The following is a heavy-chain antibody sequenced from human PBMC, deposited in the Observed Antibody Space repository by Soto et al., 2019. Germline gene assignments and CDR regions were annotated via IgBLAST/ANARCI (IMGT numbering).Heavy chain of an antibody. CDR2: IYTSASI. V-gene: IGHV4-4*07. CDR1: GADLNTYS. J-gene: IGHJ6*02. D-gene: IGHD6-19*01. CDR3: ARDREAGYNFYYGMDV. Sequence: SETLSLTYNVSGADLNTYSWTSIRLPAGKGLEWIGRIYTSASINYTPSLRGRVTLSVDTSTNQVSLKLGSVTAADTAVYYCARDREAGYNFYYGMDVWGQGTTVT.